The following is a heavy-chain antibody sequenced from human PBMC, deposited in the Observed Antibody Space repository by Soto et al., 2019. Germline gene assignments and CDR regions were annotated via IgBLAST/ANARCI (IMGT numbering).Heavy chain of an antibody. Sequence: DVQLVASGGGLMQPGESLRLSCAASGFTVSGKKYVAWVRQAPGKGLEWVSALYDLDGTYYADSVKGRFTISRDNAKNSLYLQMNSLRAEDTAVYYCAREEAFWSGYYSWYWGQGTLVTVSS. J-gene: IGHJ4*02. CDR2: LYDLDGT. D-gene: IGHD3-3*01. CDR1: GFTVSGKKY. CDR3: AREEAFWSGYYSWY. V-gene: IGHV3-53*01.